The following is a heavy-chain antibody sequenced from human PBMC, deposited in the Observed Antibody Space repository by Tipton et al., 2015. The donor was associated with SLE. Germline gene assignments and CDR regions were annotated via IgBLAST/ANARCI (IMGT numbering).Heavy chain of an antibody. V-gene: IGHV3-53*05. J-gene: IGHJ3*02. CDR1: GFTVSSNY. CDR2: IYSGGST. Sequence: SLRLSCAASGFTVSSNYMSWVRQAPGRGLEWVSVIYSGGSTYYADSVKGRFTISRDNSKNTLYLQMNSLRAEDTAVYYCARGMIEGGDAFDIWGQGTMVPVSS. D-gene: IGHD3-22*01. CDR3: ARGMIEGGDAFDI.